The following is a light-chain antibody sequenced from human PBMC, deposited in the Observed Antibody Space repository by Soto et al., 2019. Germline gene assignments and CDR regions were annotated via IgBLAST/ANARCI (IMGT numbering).Light chain of an antibody. V-gene: IGKV3-11*01. CDR3: QQRGAWPVS. CDR2: DAS. CDR1: QSVSSY. Sequence: EIVLTQSPATLSLSPGERATLSCRASQSVSSYFAWYQQKPGQAPMLLIYDASNRATGIPARFSGSRFGTDVTLTIRILEPDYFGVKYSQQRGAWPVSFGQGIRVDIK. J-gene: IGKJ5*01.